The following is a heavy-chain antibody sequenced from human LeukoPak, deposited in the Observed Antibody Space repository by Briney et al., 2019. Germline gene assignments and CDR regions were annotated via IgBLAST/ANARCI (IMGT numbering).Heavy chain of an antibody. V-gene: IGHV4-38-2*01. CDR3: ARQGFVPSPLDY. Sequence: SETLSLTCAVSGYSISSGYYWGWIRQPPGKGLEWIGSIYHSGSTYYNPSLKSRVTISVDTSKNQFSLKLSSVTAADTAVYYCARQGFVPSPLDYWGQGTPVTVSS. J-gene: IGHJ4*02. CDR2: IYHSGST. D-gene: IGHD3-10*01. CDR1: GYSISSGYY.